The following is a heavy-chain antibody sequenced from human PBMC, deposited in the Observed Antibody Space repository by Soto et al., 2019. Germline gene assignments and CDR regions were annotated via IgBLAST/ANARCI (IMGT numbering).Heavy chain of an antibody. CDR3: ATRLPTDY. V-gene: IGHV4-34*01. J-gene: IGHJ4*02. D-gene: IGHD2-21*02. CDR1: GGSFSEYH. Sequence: LSLTCAVYGGSFSEYHWSWTRQPLGKGLEWIGEIDHSGSTNYNPSLKSRVTISVDTSKNQFSLKLSSVTAADTAVYYCATRLPTDYWGQGTLVTVSS. CDR2: IDHSGST.